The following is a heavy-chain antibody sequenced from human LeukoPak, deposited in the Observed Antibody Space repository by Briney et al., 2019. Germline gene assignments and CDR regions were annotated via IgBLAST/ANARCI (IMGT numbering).Heavy chain of an antibody. CDR2: MNPNSGNT. CDR3: AREPLYQLLLFDY. D-gene: IGHD2-2*01. V-gene: IGHV1-8*01. J-gene: IGHJ4*02. Sequence: ASVKVSCKASGYTFTSYDINWVRQATGQGLEWMGWMNPNSGNTGYAQKFQGRVTMTRNTSISTAYMELSSLRSEDTAVYYCAREPLYQLLLFDYWGQGTLVTVSS. CDR1: GYTFTSYD.